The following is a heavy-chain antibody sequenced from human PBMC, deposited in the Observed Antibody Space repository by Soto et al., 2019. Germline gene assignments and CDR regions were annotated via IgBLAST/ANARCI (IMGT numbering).Heavy chain of an antibody. CDR1: GYTFTSYG. V-gene: IGHV1-18*01. D-gene: IGHD7-27*01. CDR2: ISAYNGNT. CDR3: ARAGSKPEY. J-gene: IGHJ1*01. Sequence: QVQLVQSGAEVKKPGASVKVSCKASGYTFTSYGISWVRQAPGQGLEWMGWISAYNGNTNDAQKLQGRITLTPDTTRSTGYMDLTSLTYDDTAVQYGARAGSKPEYWGQGPLVTVS.